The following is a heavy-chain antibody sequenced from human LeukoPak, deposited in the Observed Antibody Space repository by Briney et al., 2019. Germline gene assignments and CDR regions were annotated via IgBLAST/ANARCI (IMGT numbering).Heavy chain of an antibody. CDR1: GFTVSNVA. J-gene: IGHJ6*03. CDR2: IACNGVNT. D-gene: IGHD1/OR15-1a*01. CDR3: VRHRDGRTWGRSHFYYMEV. Sequence: TGGSLRLSCAASGFTVSNVAMSWVRQAPGKGLEWVSGIACNGVNTHYTDFVKGRFTISRDTSKNTVFLQMNSLRADDTAIYYCVRHRDGRTWGRSHFYYMEVWGEGTTVTVSS. V-gene: IGHV3-23*01.